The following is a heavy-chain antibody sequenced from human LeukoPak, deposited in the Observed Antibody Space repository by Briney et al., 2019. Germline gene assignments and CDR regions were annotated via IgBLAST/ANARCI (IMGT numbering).Heavy chain of an antibody. CDR1: GGSFSGYY. Sequence: SETLSLTCAVYGGSFSGYYWSWIRQPPGKGLEWIGEINHSGSTNYNPSLKSRVTISVDTSKNQFSLKLSSVTAADTAVYYCARGGGTLVGATMGASIDYWGQGTLVTVSS. CDR2: INHSGST. V-gene: IGHV4-34*01. D-gene: IGHD1-26*01. J-gene: IGHJ4*02. CDR3: ARGGGTLVGATMGASIDY.